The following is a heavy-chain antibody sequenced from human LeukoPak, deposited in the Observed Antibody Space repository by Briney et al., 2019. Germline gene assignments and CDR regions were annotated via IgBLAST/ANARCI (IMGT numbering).Heavy chain of an antibody. V-gene: IGHV3-23*01. CDR1: GFTFSSYA. Sequence: GGSLRLSCGASGFTFSSYAMYWVRQAPGKGLEWVSAISGSGDGTYYADSVKGRFTISRDNSKNTLYLQMNSLRAEDTAVYYCAKPPLQYCRGGNCWGYFDYWGQGTLVTVSS. CDR3: AKPPLQYCRGGNCWGYFDY. D-gene: IGHD2-15*01. CDR2: ISGSGDGT. J-gene: IGHJ4*02.